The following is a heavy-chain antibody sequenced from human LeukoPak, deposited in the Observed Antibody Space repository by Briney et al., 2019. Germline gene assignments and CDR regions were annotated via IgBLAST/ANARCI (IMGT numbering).Heavy chain of an antibody. CDR3: ALRILPNDQGDYVIFYMDV. V-gene: IGHV1-69*06. Sequence: ASVKVSCKSSGGTFTNYAISWVRQAPGQGLEWMGGIIPIFGTANYAQKFQGRVTITADKSTSTAYMELSSLRSEGTAVYYCALRILPNDQGDYVIFYMDVWGKGTTVTVSS. J-gene: IGHJ6*03. CDR2: IIPIFGTA. D-gene: IGHD4-17*01. CDR1: GGTFTNYA.